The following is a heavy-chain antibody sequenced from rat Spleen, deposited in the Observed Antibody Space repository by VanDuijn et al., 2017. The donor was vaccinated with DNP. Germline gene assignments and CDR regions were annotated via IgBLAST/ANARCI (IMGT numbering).Heavy chain of an antibody. CDR2: ISSRGGST. CDR3: ARYITGIVFDY. Sequence: EVQLVESGGGLVQPGRSLKLSCAASGFSFSDYDMAWVRQAPPKGLEWVTAISSRGGSTYYRDSVKGRFTVSRDNTKSRLYLQMDSLRSEDTATYYCARYITGIVFDYWGQGVMVTVSS. CDR1: GFSFSDYD. D-gene: IGHD1-6*01. J-gene: IGHJ2*01. V-gene: IGHV5-20*01.